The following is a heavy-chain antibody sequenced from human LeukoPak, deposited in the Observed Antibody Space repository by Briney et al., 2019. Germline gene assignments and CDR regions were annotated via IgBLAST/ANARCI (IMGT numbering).Heavy chain of an antibody. V-gene: IGHV3-23*01. CDR2: ISGSGGST. D-gene: IGHD6-13*01. Sequence: GGSLRLSCAASGFTFSSYAMSWVRQAPGKGLGWVSAISGSGGSTYYADSVKGRFTISRDNSKNTLYLQMNSLRAEDTAVYYCASSIAAAPYYFDYWGQGTLVTVSS. CDR3: ASSIAAAPYYFDY. CDR1: GFTFSSYA. J-gene: IGHJ4*02.